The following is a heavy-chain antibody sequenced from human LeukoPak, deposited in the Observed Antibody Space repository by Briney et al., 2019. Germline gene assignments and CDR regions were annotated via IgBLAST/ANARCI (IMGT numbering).Heavy chain of an antibody. J-gene: IGHJ4*02. CDR2: IIPIFGTA. V-gene: IGHV1-69*01. CDR3: ARDHGWFGELPPRYFDY. D-gene: IGHD3-10*01. CDR1: GGTFSSYA. Sequence: AASVRVSCKASGGTFSSYAISWVRQAPGPGLEWMGGIIPIFGTANYAQKFQGRVTITADESTSTAYMELSSLRSEDTAVYYCARDHGWFGELPPRYFDYWGQGTLVTVSS.